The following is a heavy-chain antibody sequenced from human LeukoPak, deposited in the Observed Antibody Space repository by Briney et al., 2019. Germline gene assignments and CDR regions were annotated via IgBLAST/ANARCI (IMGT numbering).Heavy chain of an antibody. D-gene: IGHD3-22*01. CDR2: IYYSGST. CDR1: GGSISSGGYY. CDR3: ARDNPLSYYDSSGYYPVDAFDI. Sequence: SETLSLTCTVSGGSISSGGYYWSWIRQHPGKGLEWIGYIYYSGSTYYNPSLKSRITISVDTSKNQFSLKLSSVTAADTAVYYCARDNPLSYYDSSGYYPVDAFDIWGQGTMVTVSS. V-gene: IGHV4-31*03. J-gene: IGHJ3*02.